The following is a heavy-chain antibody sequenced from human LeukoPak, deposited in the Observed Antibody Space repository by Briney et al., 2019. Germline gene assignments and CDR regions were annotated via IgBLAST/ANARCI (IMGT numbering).Heavy chain of an antibody. CDR1: GYTFTGYN. V-gene: IGHV1-2*02. CDR3: ARGLEPYYYYYYMDV. CDR2: INPNSGGT. D-gene: IGHD1-14*01. J-gene: IGHJ6*03. Sequence: ASVKVSCKASGYTFTGYNMHWVRQAPGQGLEWMGWINPNSGGTNYAQKFQGRVTMTRDTSISTAYMELSRLRSDDTAVYYCARGLEPYYYYYYMDVWGKGTTVTVSS.